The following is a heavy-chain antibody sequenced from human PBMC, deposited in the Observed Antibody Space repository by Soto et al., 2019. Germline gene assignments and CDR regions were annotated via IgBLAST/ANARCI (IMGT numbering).Heavy chain of an antibody. Sequence: GGSLRLSCAASGFTFSSYWMSWVRQAPGKGLEWVANIKQDGSEKYYVDSVKGRFTISRDNAKNSLYLQMNSLRAEDTAVYYCARAVYCGGDCYSPPCDYWGQGTLVTVSS. D-gene: IGHD2-21*02. CDR3: ARAVYCGGDCYSPPCDY. J-gene: IGHJ4*02. CDR2: IKQDGSEK. V-gene: IGHV3-7*05. CDR1: GFTFSSYW.